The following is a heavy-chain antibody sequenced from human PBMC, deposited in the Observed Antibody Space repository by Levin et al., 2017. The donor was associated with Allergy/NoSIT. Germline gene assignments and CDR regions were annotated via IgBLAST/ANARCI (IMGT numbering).Heavy chain of an antibody. Sequence: GGSLRLSCAASGFTFSSYWMHWVRQAPGKGLVWVSRISTDGSTTNYADSVKGRFTISRDNAKNTLYLQMNSLRAEDTAVYYCARALIVGATSGGDYWGQGTLVAVSS. D-gene: IGHD1-26*01. V-gene: IGHV3-74*01. J-gene: IGHJ4*02. CDR1: GFTFSSYW. CDR3: ARALIVGATSGGDY. CDR2: ISTDGSTT.